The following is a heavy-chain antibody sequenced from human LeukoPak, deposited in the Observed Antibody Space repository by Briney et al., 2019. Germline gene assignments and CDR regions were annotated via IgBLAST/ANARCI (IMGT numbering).Heavy chain of an antibody. D-gene: IGHD2-2*01. Sequence: GASVKVSCKASGYTFTGYYMHWVRQAPGQGLEWMGWINPNSGGTNYAQKFQGRVTMTRETSISTAYMELSRLRSGDTAVYYCARGGGLYCSSTSSCGGWFDPWGQGTLVTVSS. CDR1: GYTFTGYY. J-gene: IGHJ5*02. V-gene: IGHV1-2*02. CDR2: INPNSGGT. CDR3: ARGGGLYCSSTSSCGGWFDP.